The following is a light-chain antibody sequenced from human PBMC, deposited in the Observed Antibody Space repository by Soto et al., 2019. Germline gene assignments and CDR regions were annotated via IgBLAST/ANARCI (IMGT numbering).Light chain of an antibody. Sequence: QSVLTQPPPVSAAPGQKGTISYSGSDFKIGNNYVSWYQHLPVTAPNLLIYENNERPSGIPDRISGSKSGTSATLGITGLQTGDEADFYCGTWDSSLSAGVFGTGTKVTVL. V-gene: IGLV1-51*01. CDR2: ENN. CDR3: GTWDSSLSAGV. J-gene: IGLJ1*01. CDR1: DFKIGNNY.